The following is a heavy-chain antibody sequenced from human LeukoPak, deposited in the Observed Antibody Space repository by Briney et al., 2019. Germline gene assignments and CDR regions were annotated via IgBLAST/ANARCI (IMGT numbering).Heavy chain of an antibody. Sequence: SETLSLTCTVSGYSISSGYYWGWIRQPPGKGLEWIGSIYHSGSTYYNPSLKSRVTISVDTSKNQFSLKLSSVTAADTAVYYCARRMKGAYIAAGTTTISPYYFDHWGQGTLVTVSS. CDR3: ARRMKGAYIAAGTTTISPYYFDH. D-gene: IGHD6-13*01. CDR2: IYHSGST. CDR1: GYSISSGYY. V-gene: IGHV4-38-2*02. J-gene: IGHJ4*02.